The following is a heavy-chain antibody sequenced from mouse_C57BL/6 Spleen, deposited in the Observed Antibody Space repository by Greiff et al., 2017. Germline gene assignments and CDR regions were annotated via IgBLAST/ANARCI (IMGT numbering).Heavy chain of an antibody. V-gene: IGHV1-85*01. CDR1: GYTFTSYD. D-gene: IGHD2-3*01. Sequence: QVQLKESGPELVKPGASVKLSCKASGYTFTSYDINWVKQRPGQGLEWIGWIYPRDGSTKYNEKFKGKATLTVDASSSTAYMELHSLTSEDSAVYFCARSRNGYYIWYFDVWGTGTTVTVSS. CDR3: ARSRNGYYIWYFDV. CDR2: IYPRDGST. J-gene: IGHJ1*03.